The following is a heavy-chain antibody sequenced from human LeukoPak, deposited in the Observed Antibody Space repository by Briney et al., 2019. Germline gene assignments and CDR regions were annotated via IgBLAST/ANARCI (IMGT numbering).Heavy chain of an antibody. CDR1: GYTFTGYY. CDR2: INPSSGGT. D-gene: IGHD2-15*01. V-gene: IGHV1-2*02. CDR3: ARADIVVVVAAQYYYYMDV. Sequence: ASVKVSCKASGYTFTGYYMHWVRQAPGQGLEWMGWINPSSGGTNCAQKFQGRVTMTRDTSISTAYIELSSLRSEDTAVYYCARADIVVVVAAQYYYYMDVWGKGTTVTISS. J-gene: IGHJ6*03.